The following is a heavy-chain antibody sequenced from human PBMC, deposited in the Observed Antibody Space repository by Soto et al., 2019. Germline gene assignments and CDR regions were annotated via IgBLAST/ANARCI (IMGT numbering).Heavy chain of an antibody. D-gene: IGHD3-22*01. CDR3: AKDYQAYYYDSSGYPNWFDP. CDR2: ISGSGGST. J-gene: IGHJ5*02. CDR1: GFTFRTYS. Sequence: GGSLRLSCAASGFTFRTYSMNWVRQAPGKGLEWVSAISGSGGSTYYADSVKGRFTISRDNSKNTLYLQMNSLRAEDTAVYYCAKDYQAYYYDSSGYPNWFDPWGQGTLVTVSS. V-gene: IGHV3-23*01.